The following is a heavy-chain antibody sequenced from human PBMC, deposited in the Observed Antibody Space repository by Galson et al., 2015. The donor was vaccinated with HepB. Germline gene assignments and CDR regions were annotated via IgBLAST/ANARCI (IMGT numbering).Heavy chain of an antibody. Sequence: SLRLSCAASGFTVSSNYMSWVRQAPGKGLEWVSIIYSRTSTYYADSVRGRFTISRHNFKNTLYLQRNSLRSEDTAVYYCARGPRYYYDSSGPGYFDYWGQGTLVTVSS. CDR2: IYSRTST. CDR1: GFTVSSNY. D-gene: IGHD3-22*01. V-gene: IGHV3-53*04. J-gene: IGHJ4*02. CDR3: ARGPRYYYDSSGPGYFDY.